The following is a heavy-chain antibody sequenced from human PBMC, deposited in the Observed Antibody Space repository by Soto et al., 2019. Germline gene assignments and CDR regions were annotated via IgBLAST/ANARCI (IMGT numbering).Heavy chain of an antibody. D-gene: IGHD1-26*01. V-gene: IGHV3-21*01. J-gene: IGHJ4*02. CDR3: AREPVGAFDY. CDR2: ISSSSSYI. CDR1: GFTFSSYS. Sequence: GGPLRLSCAASGFTFSSYSMNWVRQAPGKGLEWVSSISSSSSYIYYADSVKGRFTISRDNAKNSLYLQMNSLRAEDTAVYYCAREPVGAFDYWGQGTLVTVSS.